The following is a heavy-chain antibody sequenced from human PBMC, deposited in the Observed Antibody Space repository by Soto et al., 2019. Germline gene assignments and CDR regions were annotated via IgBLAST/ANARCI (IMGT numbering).Heavy chain of an antibody. D-gene: IGHD6-13*01. Sequence: PGESLKISCKGSGYSFTSYWIVWVRQMPGKGVEWMGVTYPRDSDTRYSPSFQGQVTISADKSFSTAYLQWSSLKASDTAMYYCARQDGVALYYFDYWGQGTQVTVSS. V-gene: IGHV5-51*01. CDR2: TYPRDSDT. J-gene: IGHJ4*02. CDR3: ARQDGVALYYFDY. CDR1: GYSFTSYW.